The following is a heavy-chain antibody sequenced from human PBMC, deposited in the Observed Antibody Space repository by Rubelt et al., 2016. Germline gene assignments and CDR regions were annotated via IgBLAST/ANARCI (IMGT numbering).Heavy chain of an antibody. CDR3: ATRYCGGGSCYFYPEYHLDY. J-gene: IGHJ4*02. V-gene: IGHV4-34*01. CDR1: GGSFSNYS. CDR2: ITTSGNT. D-gene: IGHD2-15*01. Sequence: QVQLQQWGAGLFRPSQTLSLTCGVYGGSFSNYSWTWIRQPPGKGLECTADITTSGNTDYTPSFKSRVAISVDPSTTQLPLRRSSGTAADTAVYDCATRYCGGGSCYFYPEYHLDYWGQGTLVTVSS.